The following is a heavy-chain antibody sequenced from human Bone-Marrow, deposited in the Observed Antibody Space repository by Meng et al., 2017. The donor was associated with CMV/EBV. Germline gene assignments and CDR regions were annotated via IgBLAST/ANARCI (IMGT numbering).Heavy chain of an antibody. CDR3: ASYVGAGASRSLGH. Sequence: GGSLRPSCEASGFTFSSSWMHWVRQVPGKGLVWVSRIDSDGSTTDYADSVKGRFTIFRDNAKNTVYLRMNSLSAEDIAVYFCASYVGAGASRSLGHWGQGTLVAVAS. CDR1: GFTFSSSW. V-gene: IGHV3-74*01. J-gene: IGHJ4*02. CDR2: IDSDGSTT. D-gene: IGHD4/OR15-4a*01.